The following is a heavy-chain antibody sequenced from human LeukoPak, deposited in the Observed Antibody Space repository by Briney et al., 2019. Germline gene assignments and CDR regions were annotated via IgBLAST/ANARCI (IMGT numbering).Heavy chain of an antibody. J-gene: IGHJ4*02. CDR3: ARFPRTTRGHFDY. Sequence: GGSLRLSCAASGFTFSSYEMNWVRQAPGKGLEWVSYINSSGSTIYYADSVKGRFTISRDNAKNSLYLQMNSLRAEDTAVYYCARFPRTTRGHFDYWGQGTLVTVSS. CDR2: INSSGSTI. D-gene: IGHD1-1*01. V-gene: IGHV3-48*03. CDR1: GFTFSSYE.